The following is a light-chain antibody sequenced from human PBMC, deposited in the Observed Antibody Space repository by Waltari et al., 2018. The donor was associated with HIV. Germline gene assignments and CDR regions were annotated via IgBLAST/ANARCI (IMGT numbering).Light chain of an antibody. V-gene: IGLV6-57*01. CDR2: EDS. CDR3: QSYDGTTVV. Sequence: SILTKYHSVTDSPAKTVTISCTRSSGGIAGTPIQRYQQRPGRSHDTVIYEDSQRPSGVPNRFSGSVDSSSNSASLTISGLKTEDEADYFCQSYDGTTVVFGGGTRLTVL. CDR1: SGGIAGTP. J-gene: IGLJ2*01.